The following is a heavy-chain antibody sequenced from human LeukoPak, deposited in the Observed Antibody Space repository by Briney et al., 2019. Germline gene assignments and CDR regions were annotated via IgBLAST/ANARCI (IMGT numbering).Heavy chain of an antibody. Sequence: SQTLSLTCTVSGGSISSGSYYWSWIRQPAGKGLEWIGRIYTSGSTNYNPSLKSRVTISVDTSKNQFSLKLSSVTAADTAVYYCAREGSGSYWGQGTLVTVSS. V-gene: IGHV4-61*02. CDR3: AREGSGSY. D-gene: IGHD1-26*01. CDR2: IYTSGST. J-gene: IGHJ4*02. CDR1: GGSISSGSYY.